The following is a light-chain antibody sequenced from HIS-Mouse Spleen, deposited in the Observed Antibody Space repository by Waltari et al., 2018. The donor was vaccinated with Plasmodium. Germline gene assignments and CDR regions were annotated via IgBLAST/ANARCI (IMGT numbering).Light chain of an antibody. V-gene: IGLV3-25*03. J-gene: IGLJ3*02. CDR2: KDS. Sequence: YELTQPPSVSVSPGQTARITCSGDAFPKKYGCWYQQKPGQAPVLGIYKDSERPSGIPERFSGSSSGTTVTLTISGVQAEDEADYYCQSADSSGTPNWVFGGGTKLTVL. CDR1: AFPKKY. CDR3: QSADSSGTPNWV.